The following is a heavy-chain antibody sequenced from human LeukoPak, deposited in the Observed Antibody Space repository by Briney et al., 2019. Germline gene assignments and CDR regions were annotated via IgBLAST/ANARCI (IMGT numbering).Heavy chain of an antibody. D-gene: IGHD3-3*01. Sequence: SQTLSLTCAISGDSVSSNSAAWNWIRQSPSRGLEWLGRTYYRSKWYNDYAVSVKSRITINPDTSKNQFSLQLNSVTPEDTAVYYCARGRSYYDFWSGYSVHDAFDIWGQGTMVTVSS. J-gene: IGHJ3*02. V-gene: IGHV6-1*01. CDR2: TYYRSKWYN. CDR1: GDSVSSNSAA. CDR3: ARGRSYYDFWSGYSVHDAFDI.